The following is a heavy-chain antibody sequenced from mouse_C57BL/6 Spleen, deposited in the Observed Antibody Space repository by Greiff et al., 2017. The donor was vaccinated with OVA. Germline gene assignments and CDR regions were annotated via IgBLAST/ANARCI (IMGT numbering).Heavy chain of an antibody. CDR2: IYPGDGDT. Sequence: VQLQESGPELVKPGASVKISCKASGYAFSSSWMNWVKQRPGTGLEWIGRIYPGDGDTNYNGKFKGKATLTADKSSSTAYMQLSSLTSEDSAVYFCARRDYGDYWGQGTTLTVSS. V-gene: IGHV1-82*01. J-gene: IGHJ2*01. CDR1: GYAFSSSW. CDR3: ARRDYGDY.